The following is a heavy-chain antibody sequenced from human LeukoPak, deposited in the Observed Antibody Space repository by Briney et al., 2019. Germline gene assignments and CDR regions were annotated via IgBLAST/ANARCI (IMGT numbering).Heavy chain of an antibody. V-gene: IGHV1-2*02. D-gene: IGHD4/OR15-4a*01. CDR1: GYTFTGYY. J-gene: IGHJ6*03. CDR2: INPNSGGT. Sequence: ASVKVSCKAPGYTFTGYYMHWVRQAPGQGLEWMGWINPNSGGTNYAQKFQGRVTMTRDTSISTAYMELSRLRSDDTAVYYCARGRLSFTYMDVWGKGTTVTVSS. CDR3: ARGRLSFTYMDV.